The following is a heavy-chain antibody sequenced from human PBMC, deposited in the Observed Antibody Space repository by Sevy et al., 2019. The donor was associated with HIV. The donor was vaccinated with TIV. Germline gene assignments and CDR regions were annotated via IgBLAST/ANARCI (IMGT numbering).Heavy chain of an antibody. CDR1: GFNFNIYS. Sequence: GVSLRLSCVASGFNFNIYSMSWVRQAPGKRLEWVSTLSFGCGRINHADSVQGRFTMSRDDSKKTVYLEMNSLRPEDTAVYYCAREGCTKPHDYWGQGTLVTVSS. V-gene: IGHV3-23*01. D-gene: IGHD2-8*01. CDR2: LSFGCGRI. CDR3: AREGCTKPHDY. J-gene: IGHJ4*02.